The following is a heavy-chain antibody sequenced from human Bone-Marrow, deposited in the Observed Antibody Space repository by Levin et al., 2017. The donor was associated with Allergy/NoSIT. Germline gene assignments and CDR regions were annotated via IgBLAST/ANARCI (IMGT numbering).Heavy chain of an antibody. CDR1: GFSFSTHW. CDR3: TRGWYYFDV. J-gene: IGHJ4*02. CDR2: INFEGTGT. Sequence: PTGGSLRLSCAASGFSFSTHWMHWVRQSPGKGLEWVSQINFEGTGTTYADSVKGRFTISRDNAKNTLYLQMNSLRAEDTAVYYCTRGWYYFDVWGQGILVTVSS. V-gene: IGHV3-74*01.